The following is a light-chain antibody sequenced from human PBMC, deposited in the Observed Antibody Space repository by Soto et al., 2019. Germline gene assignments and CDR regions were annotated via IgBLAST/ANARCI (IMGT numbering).Light chain of an antibody. CDR1: QGISNN. CDR3: QQLNNYPRALT. J-gene: IGKJ4*01. CDR2: GAS. Sequence: DIQLTQSPSFLSASVGDRVTITCRASQGISNNLAWYQHNPGKPPKLLIYGASTLQSGVPSRFSGSGSGTEFTLTISSLQPEYFATYYCQQLNNYPRALTFGGGTKVEIK. V-gene: IGKV1-9*01.